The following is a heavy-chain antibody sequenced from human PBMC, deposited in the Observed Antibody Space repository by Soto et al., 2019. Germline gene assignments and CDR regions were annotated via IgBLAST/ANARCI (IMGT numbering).Heavy chain of an antibody. V-gene: IGHV3-73*01. D-gene: IGHD3-16*01. CDR2: IRSKANSYAT. J-gene: IGHJ4*02. CDR1: GFTFSGSA. CDR3: TTHRGGWLQSIMD. Sequence: GGSLRLSCAASGFTFSGSAMHWVRQASGKGLEWVGRIRSKANSYATAYAASVKGRFTISRDDSKNTAYLQMNSLKTEDTAVYYCTTHRGGWLQSIMDWGQGTLVTVSS.